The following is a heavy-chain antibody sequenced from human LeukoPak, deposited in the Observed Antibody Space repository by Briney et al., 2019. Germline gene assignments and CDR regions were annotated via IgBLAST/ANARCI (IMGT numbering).Heavy chain of an antibody. CDR2: ISAYNGNT. V-gene: IGHV1-18*01. Sequence: ASVKVSCKASGYTFTSYGISWVRQAPGQGLEWMGWISAYNGNTNYAQKLQGRVTMTTDTSTNTAYMELRSLRSDDTAVYYCARVLRYFDWGDYYYMDVWGKGTTVTISS. CDR3: ARVLRYFDWGDYYYMDV. J-gene: IGHJ6*03. D-gene: IGHD3-9*01. CDR1: GYTFTSYG.